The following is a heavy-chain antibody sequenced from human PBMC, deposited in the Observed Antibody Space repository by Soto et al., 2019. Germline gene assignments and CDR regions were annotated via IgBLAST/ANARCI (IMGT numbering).Heavy chain of an antibody. V-gene: IGHV1-69*10. CDR3: ARGKSYYGSGKGIYDYYSLDV. Sequence: SVKVSCKSSGGTFSSYAISWVRQAPGQGLEWMGGVIPVFGLATYAQKVQGRVTITADKSTNTAYMEVSSLRSEDTAVYYCARGKSYYGSGKGIYDYYSLDVWGQGTTVTV. CDR1: GGTFSSYA. D-gene: IGHD3-10*01. CDR2: VIPVFGLA. J-gene: IGHJ6*02.